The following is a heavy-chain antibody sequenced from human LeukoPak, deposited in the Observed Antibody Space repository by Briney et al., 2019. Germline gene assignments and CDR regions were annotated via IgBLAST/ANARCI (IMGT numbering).Heavy chain of an antibody. CDR1: GFTFDDYA. CDR3: VKESSRSGSYYWYYMDV. D-gene: IGHD3-10*01. V-gene: IGHV3-9*01. J-gene: IGHJ6*03. CDR2: ISWNSANV. Sequence: PGGSLRLSCAASGFTFDDYAMHWVRHAPGKGLEWVSGISWNSANVDYADSVKGRFTISRDNAKNSLYLQMNSLRAEDTALYYCVKESSRSGSYYWYYMDVWGKGTTVTISS.